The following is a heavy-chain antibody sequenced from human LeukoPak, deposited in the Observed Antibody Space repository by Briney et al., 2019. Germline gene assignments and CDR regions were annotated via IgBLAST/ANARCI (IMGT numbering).Heavy chain of an antibody. CDR3: ASDTVTTGNDAFDI. Sequence: SETQSLTCAVYGGSFSGYYWSWIRQPPGKGLEWIGEINHSGSTNYNPSLKSRVTISVDTSKNQFSLKLSSVTAADTAVYYCASDTVTTGNDAFDIWGQGTMVTVSS. J-gene: IGHJ3*02. CDR2: INHSGST. CDR1: GGSFSGYY. D-gene: IGHD4-11*01. V-gene: IGHV4-34*01.